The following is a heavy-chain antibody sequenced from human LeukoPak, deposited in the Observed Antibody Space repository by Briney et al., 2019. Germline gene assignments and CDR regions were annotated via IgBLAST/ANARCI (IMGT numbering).Heavy chain of an antibody. CDR2: INPRGGST. CDR1: GYTFIDYY. J-gene: IGHJ4*02. Sequence: ASVTVSCKASGYTFIDYYMHWVRLAPGQGLEWMGIINPRGGSTTYAQKLQGRVTMTRDTSTSTVYMELSSLRSEDTALYYCARHSCTGNSCHIDYWGQGTPVTVSS. CDR3: ARHSCTGNSCHIDY. V-gene: IGHV1-46*04. D-gene: IGHD2-8*02.